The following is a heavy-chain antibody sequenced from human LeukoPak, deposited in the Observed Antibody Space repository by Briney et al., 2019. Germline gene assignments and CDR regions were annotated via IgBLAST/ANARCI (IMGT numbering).Heavy chain of an antibody. CDR1: GGSFSGYY. J-gene: IGHJ6*03. D-gene: IGHD2-2*02. CDR2: INHSGST. CDR3: ARDRGYSSSTSCSTYYYYYMDV. Sequence: PSETLSLTCAVYGGSFSGYYWSWIRQPPGKGLEWIGEINHSGSTNYNPSLKSRVTISVDTSKNQFSLKLSSVTAADTAVYYCARDRGYSSSTSCSTYYYYYMDVWGKGTTVTVYS. V-gene: IGHV4-34*01.